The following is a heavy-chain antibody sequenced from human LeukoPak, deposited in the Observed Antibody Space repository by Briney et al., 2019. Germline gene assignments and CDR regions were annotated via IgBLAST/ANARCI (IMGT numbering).Heavy chain of an antibody. J-gene: IGHJ4*02. Sequence: QAGGSLRLSCAASGFTFSSYEMNWVRQAPGKGLEWLSYISRSGNSIFYADSVKGRFTISRDNAKNSLYLQMNSLRAEDTAVYYCARESSGYFYWGQGTLVTVSS. CDR3: ARESSGYFY. D-gene: IGHD3-22*01. CDR1: GFTFSSYE. CDR2: ISRSGNSI. V-gene: IGHV3-48*03.